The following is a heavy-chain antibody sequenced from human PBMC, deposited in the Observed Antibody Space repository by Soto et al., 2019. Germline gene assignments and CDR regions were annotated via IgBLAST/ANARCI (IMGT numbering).Heavy chain of an antibody. CDR2: ISGSGGSS. CDR3: AKGDEGMDV. Sequence: EVQLLESGGGLVQPGGSLRLSCAASGFTFTSYAMSWVRQAPGKGLEWVSTISGSGGSSYYADSVKGRFTISRDNSTNTLYVQMNSLRAEDTAVYYCAKGDEGMDVWGQGTTVTVSS. CDR1: GFTFTSYA. D-gene: IGHD3-16*01. V-gene: IGHV3-23*01. J-gene: IGHJ6*02.